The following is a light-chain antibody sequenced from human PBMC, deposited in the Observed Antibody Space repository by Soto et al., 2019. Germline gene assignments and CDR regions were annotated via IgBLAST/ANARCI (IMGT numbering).Light chain of an antibody. J-gene: IGKJ3*01. CDR3: QQYNNWVFT. Sequence: EIVMTQSPATLSVSPGERATLSCRASQSVSSNLAWYQQKPGQAPRRLIYGASTRATGIPARCSGSGSGTEFTLTISSLQSEDFAVYYCQQYNNWVFTFGPGTKVDIK. V-gene: IGKV3-15*01. CDR2: GAS. CDR1: QSVSSN.